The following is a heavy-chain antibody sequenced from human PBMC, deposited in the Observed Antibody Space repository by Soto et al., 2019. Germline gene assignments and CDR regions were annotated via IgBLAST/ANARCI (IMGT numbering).Heavy chain of an antibody. V-gene: IGHV4-59*02. CDR3: ARVLAARASRDFDY. D-gene: IGHD6-6*01. J-gene: IGHJ4*02. CDR1: GDSVTSHY. Sequence: SETLSLTCSFSGDSVTSHYLTWIRQSPEMGLEWIGYMHYSGFSHYNPSLKSRVTISVATSKNQFSLKLSSVTAADTAVYYCARVLAARASRDFDYWGQGTLVTVSS. CDR2: MHYSGFS.